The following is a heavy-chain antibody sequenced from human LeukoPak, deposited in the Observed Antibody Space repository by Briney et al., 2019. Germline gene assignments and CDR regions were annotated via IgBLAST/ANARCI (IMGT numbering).Heavy chain of an antibody. V-gene: IGHV3-48*03. CDR1: GFTFSSSE. D-gene: IGHD2-2*01. CDR3: ARENVVARGGYWFDP. Sequence: PGGSLRLSCAASGFTFSSSEMNWVRQAPEKGLEWISYISSSGTTIYYADSVRGRFTISRDNAMDSLYLQMNSLRAEDTAVYYCARENVVARGGYWFDPWGQGTLVTVSS. J-gene: IGHJ5*02. CDR2: ISSSGTTI.